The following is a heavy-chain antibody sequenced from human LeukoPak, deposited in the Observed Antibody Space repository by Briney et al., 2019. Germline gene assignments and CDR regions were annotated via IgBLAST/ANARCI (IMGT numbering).Heavy chain of an antibody. Sequence: GRSLRLSCAASGFTFSSYAMHWVRQAPGKGLEYVSAISSNGGSTYYANSVKGRFTISRDNSKNTLYLQMGSLRAEDMAVYYCARENRLAFQHWGQGTLVTVSS. V-gene: IGHV3-64*01. J-gene: IGHJ1*01. CDR1: GFTFSSYA. CDR3: ARENRLAFQH. CDR2: ISSNGGST.